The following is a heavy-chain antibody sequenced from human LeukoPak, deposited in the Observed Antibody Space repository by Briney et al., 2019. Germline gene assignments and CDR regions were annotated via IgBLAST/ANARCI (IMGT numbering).Heavy chain of an antibody. J-gene: IGHJ4*02. V-gene: IGHV1-69*13. CDR3: ARYCSGGSCYYGFDY. CDR1: GGTFSSYA. D-gene: IGHD2-15*01. CDR2: IIPIFGTA. Sequence: ASVKVSCKASGGTFSSYAISWVRQAPGQGLEWMGGIIPIFGTANYAQKFQGRVTITADESTSTAYMELSSLRSEDTAVYYCARYCSGGSCYYGFDYWGQGTPVTVPS.